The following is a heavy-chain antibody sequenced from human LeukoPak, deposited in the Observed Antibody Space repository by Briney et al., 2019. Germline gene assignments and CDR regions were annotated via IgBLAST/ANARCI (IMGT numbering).Heavy chain of an antibody. CDR1: GYTFTGYY. J-gene: IGHJ4*02. Sequence: ASVKVSCKASGYTFTGYYIHWVQQAPGQGLEWMGWINPNSGGTNYAQAFQGRVTMTRDTSITTAYLELSRLRSDDTAVYYCARIGYNHHLDYWGQGTLVTVSS. V-gene: IGHV1-2*02. D-gene: IGHD5-24*01. CDR2: INPNSGGT. CDR3: ARIGYNHHLDY.